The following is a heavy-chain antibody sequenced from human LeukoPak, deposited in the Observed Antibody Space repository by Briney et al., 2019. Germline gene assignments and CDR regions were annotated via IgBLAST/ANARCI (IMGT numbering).Heavy chain of an antibody. CDR1: VGSFSSYY. J-gene: IGHJ4*02. Sequence: SETLSLTCAVYVGSFSSYYWSWIRQPPGKGLEWIGEINHSGSTNYNPSLKSRVTISVDTSKNQFSLKLSSVTAADTAVYYCARGGFYCGGDCYVDYWGQGTLVTVSS. V-gene: IGHV4-34*01. CDR3: ARGGFYCGGDCYVDY. CDR2: INHSGST. D-gene: IGHD2-21*02.